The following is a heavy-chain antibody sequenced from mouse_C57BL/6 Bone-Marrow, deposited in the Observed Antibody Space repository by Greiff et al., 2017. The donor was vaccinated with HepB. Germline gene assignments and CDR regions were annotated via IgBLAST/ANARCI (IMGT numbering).Heavy chain of an antibody. CDR2: IWRGGST. V-gene: IGHV2-5*01. CDR3: AKRAVVPYWYFDV. D-gene: IGHD1-1*01. CDR1: GFSLTSYG. Sequence: QVHVKQSGPGLVQPSQSLSITCTVSGFSLTSYGVHWVRQSPGKGLEWLGVIWRGGSTDYNAAFMSRLSITKDNSKSQVFFKMNSLQADDTAIYYCAKRAVVPYWYFDVWGTGTTVTVSS. J-gene: IGHJ1*03.